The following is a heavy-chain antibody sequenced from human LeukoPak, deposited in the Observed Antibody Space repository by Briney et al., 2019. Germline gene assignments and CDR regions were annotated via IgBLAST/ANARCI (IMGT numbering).Heavy chain of an antibody. Sequence: TGGSLRLSCAASAFTFSRSAMSWVRQAPGKGLEWVSVISGGGGITNYADSVKGRFTISRDNPNNTLSLQMNSLRVEDTAVYYCAKGGSTVTTEDVVDYWGQGTLVTVSS. D-gene: IGHD4-17*01. CDR2: ISGGGGIT. CDR1: AFTFSRSA. CDR3: AKGGSTVTTEDVVDY. J-gene: IGHJ4*02. V-gene: IGHV3-23*01.